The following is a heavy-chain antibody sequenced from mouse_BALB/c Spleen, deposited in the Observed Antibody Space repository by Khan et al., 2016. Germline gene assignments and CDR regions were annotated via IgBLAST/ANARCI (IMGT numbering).Heavy chain of an antibody. CDR3: ASRNWDVDY. Sequence: VQLKESGPGLVKPSQSLSLTCTVTGYSITSDYAWNWIRQFPGNKLEWMGYISYSGSTSYNPSLKSRISITRDTSKNQFFLQLNSGTTEDTATYYCASRNWDVDYWGQGTTLTVSS. V-gene: IGHV3-2*02. J-gene: IGHJ2*01. CDR2: ISYSGST. CDR1: GYSITSDYA. D-gene: IGHD4-1*02.